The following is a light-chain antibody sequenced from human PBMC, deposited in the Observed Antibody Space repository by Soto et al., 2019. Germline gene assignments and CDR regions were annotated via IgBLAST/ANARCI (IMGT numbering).Light chain of an antibody. CDR2: EAS. Sequence: GARITITCRASQSVYKWLAWYQQQPGKAPNLLIYEASTLESGVPSRFSGSGSGTEFTLTISSLQPDDFATYYCQHYDTFPWTFGQGTKVDVK. J-gene: IGKJ1*01. CDR1: QSVYKW. V-gene: IGKV1-5*03. CDR3: QHYDTFPWT.